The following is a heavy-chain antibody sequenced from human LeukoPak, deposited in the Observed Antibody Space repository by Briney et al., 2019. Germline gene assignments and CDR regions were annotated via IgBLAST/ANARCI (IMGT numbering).Heavy chain of an antibody. V-gene: IGHV3-48*01. CDR3: AREEVDTAMVPDY. D-gene: IGHD5-18*01. CDR1: GFTFSSYS. Sequence: PGGSLRLSCAASGFTFSSYSMNWVRQAPGKGLEWVSYTSSSSSTIYYADSVKGRFTISRDNAKNSLYLQMNSLRAEDTAVYYCAREEVDTAMVPDYWGQGTLVTVSS. J-gene: IGHJ4*02. CDR2: TSSSSSTI.